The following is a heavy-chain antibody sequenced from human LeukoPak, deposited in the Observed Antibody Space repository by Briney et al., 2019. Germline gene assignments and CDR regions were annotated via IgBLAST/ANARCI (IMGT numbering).Heavy chain of an antibody. Sequence: GGSLRLSCAASGFTFSSYGMSWVRQAPGKGLQWVSAISDSGDNTSSADSVKGRFTISRDNSKNTLFLQMNSLRAEDTAIYYCAKGPIVVMTDWGQGTLVTVSS. CDR2: ISDSGDNT. CDR3: AKGPIVVMTD. CDR1: GFTFSSYG. D-gene: IGHD3-22*01. V-gene: IGHV3-23*01. J-gene: IGHJ4*02.